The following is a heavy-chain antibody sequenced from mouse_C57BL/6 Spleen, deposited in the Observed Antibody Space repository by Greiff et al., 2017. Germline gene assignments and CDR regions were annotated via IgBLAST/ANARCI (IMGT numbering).Heavy chain of an antibody. CDR2: INPNNGGT. D-gene: IGHD2-5*01. J-gene: IGHJ2*01. Sequence: EVQLQQSGPELVKPGASVKIPCKASGYTFTDYNMDWVKQSHGKSLEWIGDINPNNGGTIYNQKFKGKATLTVDKSSSTADMELRSLSSEDTAVYYCARERSYSNHFDYWGQGTTLTVSS. CDR3: ARERSYSNHFDY. CDR1: GYTFTDYN. V-gene: IGHV1-18*01.